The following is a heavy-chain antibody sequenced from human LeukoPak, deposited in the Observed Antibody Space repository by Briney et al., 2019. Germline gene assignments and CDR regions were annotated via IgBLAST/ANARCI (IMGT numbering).Heavy chain of an antibody. V-gene: IGHV3-48*02. CDR2: ISRDSDIR. CDR3: ASFGSGSNLDAFDI. Sequence: GGSLTLSCAASGFIFGRDSMNWVRQAPGRGLEWISYISRDSDIRYYADSVRGRFHISRDNARNSLYLQMNSLRDEDTAVYYCASFGSGSNLDAFDIWGQGTMVTVST. CDR1: GFIFGRDS. J-gene: IGHJ3*02. D-gene: IGHD3-10*01.